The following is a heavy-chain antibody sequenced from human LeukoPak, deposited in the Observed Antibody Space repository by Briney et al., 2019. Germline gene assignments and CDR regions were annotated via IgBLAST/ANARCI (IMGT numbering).Heavy chain of an antibody. CDR1: GYSFIRYH. CDR3: ARVDSSGWGRPKKNYWYFDL. CDR2: LKLYDGSI. V-gene: IGHV1-46*01. J-gene: IGHJ2*01. D-gene: IGHD6-19*01. Sequence: ASVKVSCKASGYSFIRYHIHWVRQAPGQGLEWMGVLKLYDGSISHAQKFQGRVTMTSDTSTSTVYMELSSLRSEDTAVYYCARVDSSGWGRPKKNYWYFDLWGRGTLVTVSS.